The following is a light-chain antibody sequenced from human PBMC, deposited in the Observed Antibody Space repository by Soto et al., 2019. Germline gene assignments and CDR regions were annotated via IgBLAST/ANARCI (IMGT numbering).Light chain of an antibody. CDR2: SNN. V-gene: IGLV1-40*01. CDR3: QSYDSSLSVYV. CDR1: SSNIGARFD. J-gene: IGLJ1*01. Sequence: QSVLTQPPSVSGAPGQRVTISCTGSSSNIGARFDVHWYQQLPGSAPKLLIYSNNNRPSGVPDRFSVSRSATSASLAITGLQAADEADYYCQSYDSSLSVYVFGTATKVTVL.